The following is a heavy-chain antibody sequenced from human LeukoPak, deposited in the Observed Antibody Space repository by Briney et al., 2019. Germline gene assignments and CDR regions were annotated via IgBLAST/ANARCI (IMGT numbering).Heavy chain of an antibody. CDR1: GYTFTSYG. Sequence: ASVKVSCKASGYTFTSYGISWVRQAPGQGLEWMGWISAYNGNTNYAQKLQGRVTMTTDTSTSTAYMELRSLRSDDTAVYYCARDREYSSSWCEYYYYGMDVWGQGTTVTVSS. CDR2: ISAYNGNT. J-gene: IGHJ6*02. CDR3: ARDREYSSSWCEYYYYGMDV. D-gene: IGHD6-13*01. V-gene: IGHV1-18*01.